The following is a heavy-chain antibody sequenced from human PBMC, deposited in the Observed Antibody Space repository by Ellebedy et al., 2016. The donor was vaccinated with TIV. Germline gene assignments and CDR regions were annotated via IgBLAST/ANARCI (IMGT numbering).Heavy chain of an antibody. Sequence: SETLSLTXTVSGGSIGTTDYYWSWIRQHPGKGLEWIGYIYYSGSTYYAPSLESRVSISVDTSKNQFSLKLSSVTAADTAVYYCARAGLITGNDYWGQGILVTVSS. J-gene: IGHJ4*02. D-gene: IGHD1-14*01. CDR2: IYYSGST. V-gene: IGHV4-31*03. CDR1: GGSIGTTDYY. CDR3: ARAGLITGNDY.